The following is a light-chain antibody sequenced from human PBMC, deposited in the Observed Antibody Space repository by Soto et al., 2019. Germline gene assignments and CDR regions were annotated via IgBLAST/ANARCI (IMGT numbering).Light chain of an antibody. CDR1: SSDVGGYNY. Sequence: QSALTQPASVSGSPGQLITISCTGTSSDVGGYNYVSWFQHHPGKAPKLIIYDVSNRPSGVSNRFSGSKSGNTASLTISGLQAEDEADYYCSSYTSSSTLVFGTGTKLTVL. CDR2: DVS. CDR3: SSYTSSSTLV. J-gene: IGLJ1*01. V-gene: IGLV2-14*03.